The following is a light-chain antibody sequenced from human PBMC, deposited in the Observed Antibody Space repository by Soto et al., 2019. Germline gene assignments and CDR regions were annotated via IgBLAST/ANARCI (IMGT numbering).Light chain of an antibody. Sequence: QSVLTQPPSASGTPGQRVTISCSGSSSNIGSNTVNWYQQLPGTAPKLLIYGNYQRPSGVPDRFSGYKSGTSASLAISGLQSEDEADYYCAAWDDSLIGVLFGGRTKLTVL. CDR3: AAWDDSLIGVL. J-gene: IGLJ2*01. CDR2: GNY. V-gene: IGLV1-44*01. CDR1: SSNIGSNT.